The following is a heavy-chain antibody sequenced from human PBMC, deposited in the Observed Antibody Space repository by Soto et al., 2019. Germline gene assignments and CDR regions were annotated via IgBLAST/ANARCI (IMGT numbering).Heavy chain of an antibody. CDR1: GGSISSGGYY. CDR3: ARGAHYSSPFRWFDP. J-gene: IGHJ5*02. D-gene: IGHD6-13*01. Sequence: QVQLQESGPGLVKPSQTLSLTCTVSGGSISSGGYYWSWIRQHPGKGLEWIGYIYYSGSTYYNPSLKSRVTISVDTSKNQYSLKLSSVTAADTAVYYCARGAHYSSPFRWFDPWGQGTLVTVSS. V-gene: IGHV4-31*03. CDR2: IYYSGST.